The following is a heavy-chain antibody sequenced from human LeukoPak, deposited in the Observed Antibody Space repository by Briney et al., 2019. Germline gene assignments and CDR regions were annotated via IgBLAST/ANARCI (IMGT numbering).Heavy chain of an antibody. J-gene: IGHJ4*02. CDR1: GFTLSGYG. CDR3: ARGGAVSSGFDY. D-gene: IGHD3-22*01. CDR2: ISSSTRII. Sequence: GGSLRLSCAASGFTLSGYGMNWVRQAPGKGLEWVSYISSSTRIIYYADSVKGRLTISRDNAKNSLYLQMNSLRAEDTAVYYCARGGAVSSGFDYWGQGTLVTVSS. V-gene: IGHV3-48*01.